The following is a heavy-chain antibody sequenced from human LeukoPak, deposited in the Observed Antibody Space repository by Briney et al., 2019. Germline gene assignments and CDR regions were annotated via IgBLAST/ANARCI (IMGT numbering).Heavy chain of an antibody. Sequence: SETLSLTCTVSGGPISSSSYYWGWTRQPPGKGLEWIGSIYYSGSTYYNPSLKSRVTISVDTSKNQFSLKLSSVTAADTAVYYCARGYYGSGSYYLYYYYYMDVWGKGTTVTVSS. CDR1: GGPISSSSYY. D-gene: IGHD3-10*01. V-gene: IGHV4-39*07. CDR3: ARGYYGSGSYYLYYYYYMDV. CDR2: IYYSGST. J-gene: IGHJ6*03.